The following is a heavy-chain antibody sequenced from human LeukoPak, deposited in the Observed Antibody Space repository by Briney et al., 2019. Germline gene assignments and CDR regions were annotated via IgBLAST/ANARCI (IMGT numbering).Heavy chain of an antibody. D-gene: IGHD3-16*01. CDR1: GLTVTDNY. CDR3: ARGGAAGWGTFDV. V-gene: IGHV3-53*01. J-gene: IGHJ3*01. CDR2: TIDSGAST. Sequence: PGGSLRLSCAVSGLTVTDNYMSWVRQTPGKGLEWVSTTIDSGASTYYADSVKGRFTTSRDNSKDTLFVQMNTLRAEDTALYFCARGGAAGWGTFDVWGQGTMVTVSS.